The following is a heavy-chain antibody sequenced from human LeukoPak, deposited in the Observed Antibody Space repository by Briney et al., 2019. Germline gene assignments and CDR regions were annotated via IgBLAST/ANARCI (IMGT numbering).Heavy chain of an antibody. CDR2: ISSSSSYI. D-gene: IGHD2-15*01. Sequence: GGSLRLSCAASGFTFSSYSMNWVRQAPGKGLEWVSSISSSSSYIYYADSVKGRFTISRDNAKNSLYLQMNSLRAEDTAVYYCARDHIQGVMVAATVWFDPWGQGTLVTVSS. CDR1: GFTFSSYS. J-gene: IGHJ5*02. CDR3: ARDHIQGVMVAATVWFDP. V-gene: IGHV3-21*01.